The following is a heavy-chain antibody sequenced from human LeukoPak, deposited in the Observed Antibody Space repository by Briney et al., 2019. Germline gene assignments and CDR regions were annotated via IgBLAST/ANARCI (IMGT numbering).Heavy chain of an antibody. V-gene: IGHV3-7*03. J-gene: IGHJ4*02. CDR2: IKQDGSEK. D-gene: IGHD3-10*01. CDR3: ARDKSAGADTGSSFYY. Sequence: PGGSLRLSCVGSGFTFSNYWMTWVRQAPGKGLEWVASIKQDGSEKYYVDSVKGRFTLSRDNAKNSLYLQMDSLRAEDTAVYYCARDKSAGADTGSSFYYWGQGALVTVSS. CDR1: GFTFSNYW.